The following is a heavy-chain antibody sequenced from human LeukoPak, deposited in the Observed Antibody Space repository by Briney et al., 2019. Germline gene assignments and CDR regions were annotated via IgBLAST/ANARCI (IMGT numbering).Heavy chain of an antibody. CDR3: TTAPHYYDRSGYH. Sequence: GGSLRLSCAASGFTFSHVWMSWVRQAPGKGLEWVGRIKSKTDAGTTDYAAPVKGRFTVSRDDAQNTVYLQMNSLKTEDTAVYYCTTAPHYYDRSGYHWGQGTLVIVSS. CDR2: IKSKTDAGTT. V-gene: IGHV3-15*01. D-gene: IGHD3-22*01. J-gene: IGHJ4*02. CDR1: GFTFSHVW.